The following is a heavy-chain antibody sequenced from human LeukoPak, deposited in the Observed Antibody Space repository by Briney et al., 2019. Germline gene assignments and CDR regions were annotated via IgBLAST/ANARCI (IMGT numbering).Heavy chain of an antibody. CDR2: INPNSGGT. CDR3: ARDWGGIAAAGIDDY. J-gene: IGHJ4*02. CDR1: GYIFTGYY. V-gene: IGHV1-2*06. D-gene: IGHD6-13*01. Sequence: ASVKVSCKASGYIFTGYYMHWVRQAPGQGLEWMGRINPNSGGTNYAQKFRGRVTMTRDTSISTAYMELSRLRSDDTAVYYCARDWGGIAAAGIDDYRGQGTLVTVSS.